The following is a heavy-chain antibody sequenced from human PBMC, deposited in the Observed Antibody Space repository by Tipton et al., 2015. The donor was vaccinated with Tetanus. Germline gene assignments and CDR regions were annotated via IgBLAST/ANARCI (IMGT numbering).Heavy chain of an antibody. Sequence: SLRLSCAASGFTFSSYWMNWVRQAPGKGLEWVANIKQDGSEKYYVDSVKGRFTISRDNAKNSLYLQMNSLRAEDTAVYYCATFRQRWLQPPFDFWGQGTLVAVSS. CDR2: IKQDGSEK. V-gene: IGHV3-7*01. J-gene: IGHJ4*02. CDR1: GFTFSSYW. D-gene: IGHD5-24*01. CDR3: ATFRQRWLQPPFDF.